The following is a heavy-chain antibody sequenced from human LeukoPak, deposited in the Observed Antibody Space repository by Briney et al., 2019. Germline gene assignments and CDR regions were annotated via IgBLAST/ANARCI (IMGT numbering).Heavy chain of an antibody. CDR1: GFTFSNYA. Sequence: GGSLRLSCAASGFTFSNYAMSWVRQAPGKGLEWVSAVSGSGGSTDYADSVKGRFTISRDNSKNTLFLQMNSLRAEDTAVYYCAKGTDYEIYYYYYTDVWGKGTTVTVSS. D-gene: IGHD4-17*01. V-gene: IGHV3-23*01. CDR3: AKGTDYEIYYYYYTDV. J-gene: IGHJ6*03. CDR2: VSGSGGST.